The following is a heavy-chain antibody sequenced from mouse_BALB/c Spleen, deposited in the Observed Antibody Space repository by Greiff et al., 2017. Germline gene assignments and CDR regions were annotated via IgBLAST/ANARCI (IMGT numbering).Heavy chain of an antibody. D-gene: IGHD2-1*01. V-gene: IGHV1S135*01. J-gene: IGHJ1*01. CDR1: GYAFTSYN. Sequence: VQLKESGPELVKPGASVKVSCKASGYAFTSYNMYWVKQSHGKSLEWIGYIDPYNGGTSYNQKFKGKATLTVDKSSSTAYMHLNSLTSEDSAVYDCERRYGKDWYFDVWGAGTTVTVSS. CDR2: IDPYNGGT. CDR3: ERRYGKDWYFDV.